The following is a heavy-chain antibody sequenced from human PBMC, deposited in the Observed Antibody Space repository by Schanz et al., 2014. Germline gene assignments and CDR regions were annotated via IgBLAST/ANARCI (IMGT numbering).Heavy chain of an antibody. J-gene: IGHJ6*02. V-gene: IGHV4-59*02. Sequence: QVQLQESGPGLVKPSETLSLTCTVAGYSVSHDHWSWIRQPPGKGLEWIGYIFFRGSTYYNPSLKSRVTISIDTSKNQFSLRLTSVTAADTAVYYCYGMDVWGQGTMVTVSS. CDR3: YGMDV. CDR1: GYSVSHDH. CDR2: IFFRGST.